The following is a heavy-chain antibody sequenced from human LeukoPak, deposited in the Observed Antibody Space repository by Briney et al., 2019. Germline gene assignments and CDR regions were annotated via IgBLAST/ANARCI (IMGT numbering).Heavy chain of an antibody. CDR3: ARVNAIAAAGPNGLIYYYYYMDV. V-gene: IGHV1-18*01. D-gene: IGHD6-13*01. CDR2: ISAYNGNT. CDR1: GYTFTSYG. Sequence: GASVKVSCKASGYTFTSYGISWVRQAPGQGLEWMGWISAYNGNTNYAQKLQGRVTMTTDTSTSTAYMELRSLRSDDTAVYYCARVNAIAAAGPNGLIYYYYYMDVWGKGTTVTVSS. J-gene: IGHJ6*03.